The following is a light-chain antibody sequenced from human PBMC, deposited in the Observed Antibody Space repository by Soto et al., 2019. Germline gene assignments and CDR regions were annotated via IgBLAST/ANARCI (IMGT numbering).Light chain of an antibody. J-gene: IGKJ3*01. CDR2: DAS. CDR1: QGISSA. Sequence: AIQLTQSPSSLSASVGDRVTITCRASQGISSALAWYQQKPGKAPKLLIYDASSLESGVPSRFSGSGSGTDFSLTISSLQPEDLATYYCQQFNNYPVFPFGPGTKVDIK. CDR3: QQFNNYPVFP. V-gene: IGKV1D-13*01.